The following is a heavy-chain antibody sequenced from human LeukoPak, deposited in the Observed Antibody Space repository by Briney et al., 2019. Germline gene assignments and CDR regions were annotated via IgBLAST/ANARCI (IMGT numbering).Heavy chain of an antibody. CDR1: GFKFNAYA. J-gene: IGHJ4*02. Sequence: GGSLRLSCVASGFKFNAYAMNWVRQAPGRGLEWVSSITSSSSHIYYADSTKGRFTISRDNAKNSVVPQMSSLRVDDTAVYFSVRSLGIADQFDYWGQGAVVSVSS. CDR2: ITSSSSHI. CDR3: VRSLGIADQFDY. V-gene: IGHV3-21*01. D-gene: IGHD2-2*01.